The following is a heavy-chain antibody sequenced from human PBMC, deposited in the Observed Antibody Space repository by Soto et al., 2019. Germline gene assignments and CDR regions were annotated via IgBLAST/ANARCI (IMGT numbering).Heavy chain of an antibody. V-gene: IGHV1-69*01. CDR3: VRAVGVVLTVYYFDS. CDR2: IIPIFGAT. D-gene: IGHD2-21*01. CDR1: GGTFNDYA. J-gene: IGHJ4*02. Sequence: QVHLVQSGAEVKKPESSVKVSCKASGGTFNDYAFSWVRQAPGQGLEWMGGIIPIFGATNYAQLFQGRLTITADESTRTLYMDLSSLTSDDTAVYYCVRAVGVVLTVYYFDSWGQGTLVTVSS.